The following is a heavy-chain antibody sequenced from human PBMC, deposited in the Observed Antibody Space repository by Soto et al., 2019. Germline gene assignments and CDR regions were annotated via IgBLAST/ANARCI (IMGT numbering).Heavy chain of an antibody. CDR1: GLTFSRYW. J-gene: IGHJ4*02. CDR2: INPDGSST. CDR3: ASSFGHTGY. V-gene: IGHV3-74*01. D-gene: IGHD3-10*01. Sequence: EVPLVESGGGLVQPGGSLRLSCAASGLTFSRYWMHWVRQAPGKGLVWVAHINPDGSSTSHADSVKGRFTISRDNAKNTLYLQMNGLRVDDTAVYYCASSFGHTGYCGQGTLVTVSS.